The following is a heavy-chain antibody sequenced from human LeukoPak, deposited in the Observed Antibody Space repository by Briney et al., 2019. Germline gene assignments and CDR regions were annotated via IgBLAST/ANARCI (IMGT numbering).Heavy chain of an antibody. CDR3: AKGVSCDN. J-gene: IGHJ4*02. D-gene: IGHD2/OR15-2a*01. CDR1: GFTYSSFW. CDR2: IKEDGSDK. V-gene: IGHV3-7*01. Sequence: PGGSLRLSCDASGFTYSSFWMSWVRQAPGRGLEWVASIKEDGSDKHYVDSVRGRFTISRDNAKSSLYLQMNSLNAEDTALYYCAKGVSCDNWGQGALVTVSS.